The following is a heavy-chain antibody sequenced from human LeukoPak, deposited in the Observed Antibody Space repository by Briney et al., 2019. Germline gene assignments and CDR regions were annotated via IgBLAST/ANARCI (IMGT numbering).Heavy chain of an antibody. J-gene: IGHJ5*02. CDR1: GGSISSHY. V-gene: IGHV4-59*11. D-gene: IGHD6-13*01. CDR2: IYYSWST. CDR3: AREIAAAGTVWFDP. Sequence: SETLSLTCTVSGGSISSHYWSWIRQPPGKGVEGIGYIYYSWSTNYNPSLKSRVTISVDTSKNQFSLKLSSVTAADTAVYYCAREIAAAGTVWFDPWGQGTLVTVSS.